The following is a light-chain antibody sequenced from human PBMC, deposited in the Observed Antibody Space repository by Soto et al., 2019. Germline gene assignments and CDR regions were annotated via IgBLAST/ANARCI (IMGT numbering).Light chain of an antibody. V-gene: IGKV3-20*01. CDR1: QSVYNN. CDR3: HQYGSSPLT. J-gene: IGKJ4*01. CDR2: AAS. Sequence: EIVMTHSLATLSVSPWERATLSLRASQSVYNNLAWYQQKPGQAPRLLIYAASSRATGIPDRFSGSGSGTDFTLTISRLEPEDFAVYFCHQYGSSPLTFGGGTKVDI.